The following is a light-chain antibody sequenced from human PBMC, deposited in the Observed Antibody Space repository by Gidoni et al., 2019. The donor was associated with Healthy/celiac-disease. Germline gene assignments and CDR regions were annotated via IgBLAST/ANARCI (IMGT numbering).Light chain of an antibody. CDR1: QDISNY. CDR2: DAS. Sequence: DIQKTKSPSSLPASVGDRVTITCQASQDISNYLNWYQQKPGKAPKLLIYDASNLETGVPPRFSGSGSGTDFTFTISSLQPEDIATYYCQQYDNLPRTFGQGTKLEIK. J-gene: IGKJ2*02. V-gene: IGKV1-33*01. CDR3: QQYDNLPRT.